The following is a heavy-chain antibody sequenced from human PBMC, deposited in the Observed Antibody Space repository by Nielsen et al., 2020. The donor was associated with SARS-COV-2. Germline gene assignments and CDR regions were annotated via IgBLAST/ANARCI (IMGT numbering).Heavy chain of an antibody. J-gene: IGHJ3*01. Sequence: GESLKISCAASGFTFNSLWMSWVRQVPGKGLEWVADIKPDGSEKVYVDSVKGRFTISRDNAKNSMSLQMNSLRVEDTAVYYCARDWSRAFDVWGQGTTVTVSS. CDR1: GFTFNSLW. CDR3: ARDWSRAFDV. V-gene: IGHV3-7*01. CDR2: IKPDGSEK.